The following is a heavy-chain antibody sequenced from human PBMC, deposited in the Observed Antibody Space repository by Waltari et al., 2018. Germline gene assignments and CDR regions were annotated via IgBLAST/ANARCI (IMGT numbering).Heavy chain of an antibody. J-gene: IGHJ5*02. V-gene: IGHV4-59*01. D-gene: IGHD2-15*01. CDR2: IYYSGST. CDR3: ARGSSVGRWWYPEQGWFDP. Sequence: QVQLQESGPGLVKPSETLSLTCTVSGGSISSYYWSWIRQPPGKGLEWIGYIYYSGSTNYNPSLKSRVTISVDTSKNQFSLKLSSVTAADTAVYYCARGSSVGRWWYPEQGWFDPWGQGTLVTVSS. CDR1: GGSISSYY.